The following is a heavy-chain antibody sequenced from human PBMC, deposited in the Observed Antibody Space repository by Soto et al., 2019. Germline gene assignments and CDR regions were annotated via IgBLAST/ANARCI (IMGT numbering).Heavy chain of an antibody. CDR1: GYTFTGYY. D-gene: IGHD1-1*01. V-gene: IGHV1-18*04. J-gene: IGHJ5*02. CDR3: ARKLDRDHWFDP. Sequence: ASVKVSCKASGYTFTGYYMHWVRQAPGQGLEWMGWISAYNGNTNYAQKLQGRVTMTTDTSTSTAYMELRSLRSDDTAVYYCARKLDRDHWFDPWGQGTLVTVSS. CDR2: ISAYNGNT.